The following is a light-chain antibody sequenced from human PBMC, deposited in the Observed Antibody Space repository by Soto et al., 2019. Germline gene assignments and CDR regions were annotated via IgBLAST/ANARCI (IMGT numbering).Light chain of an antibody. CDR1: QRLFSF. J-gene: IGKJ3*01. Sequence: DIQMTQSPSSLSASVGDSVTLTCRASQRLFSFLNWYQQAPGRAPKLLISTAYKLQSGVPSRFSGSESGTEITLTISSLQPEDFAIYFCQQTYSAPFTFGPGTKVDVK. CDR3: QQTYSAPFT. CDR2: TAY. V-gene: IGKV1-39*01.